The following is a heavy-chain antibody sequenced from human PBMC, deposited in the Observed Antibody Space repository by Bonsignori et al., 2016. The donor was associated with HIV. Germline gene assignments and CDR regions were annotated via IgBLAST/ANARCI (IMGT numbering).Heavy chain of an antibody. Sequence: RQAPGKGLEWIGEINHSGSTNYNPSLKSRVTISVDTSKNQFSLNLTSVTAADTAVYYCARGPGGYEYYYFYYMDVWGKGTTVTVSS. CDR2: INHSGST. CDR3: ARGPGGYEYYYFYYMDV. J-gene: IGHJ6*03. V-gene: IGHV4-34*01. D-gene: IGHD5-12*01.